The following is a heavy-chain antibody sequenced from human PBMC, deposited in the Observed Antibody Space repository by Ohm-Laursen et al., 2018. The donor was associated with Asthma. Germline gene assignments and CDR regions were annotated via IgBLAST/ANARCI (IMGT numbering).Heavy chain of an antibody. V-gene: IGHV3-30-3*01. D-gene: IGHD3-22*01. Sequence: SLRLSCSASGFTFSSYAMHWVRQAPGKGLEWVAVISYDGSNKYYADSVKGRFTISRDNSKNTLYLQMNSLRAEDTAVYYCARDGWSYYDSSGYSGWGQGTLVTVPS. CDR3: ARDGWSYYDSSGYSG. CDR1: GFTFSSYA. CDR2: ISYDGSNK. J-gene: IGHJ4*02.